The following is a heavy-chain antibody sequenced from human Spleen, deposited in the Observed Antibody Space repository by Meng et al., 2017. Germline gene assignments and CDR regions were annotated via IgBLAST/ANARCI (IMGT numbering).Heavy chain of an antibody. CDR3: AKGGWRTYMYYYDSSGYPPFDY. J-gene: IGHJ4*02. V-gene: IGHV3-23*01. Sequence: GGSLRLSCAASGFTFSTFAMSWVRQAPGKGLEWVSAISGSGGSTYYADSVKGRFTISRDNSKNTLYLQMNSLRAEDTALYYCAKGGWRTYMYYYDSSGYPPFDYWGQGTLVTVSS. CDR2: ISGSGGST. D-gene: IGHD3-22*01. CDR1: GFTFSTFA.